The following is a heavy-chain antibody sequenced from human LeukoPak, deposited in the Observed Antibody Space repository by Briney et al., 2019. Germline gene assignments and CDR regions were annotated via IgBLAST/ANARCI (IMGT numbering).Heavy chain of an antibody. V-gene: IGHV3-9*01. CDR2: ISWNSGSI. J-gene: IGHJ4*02. D-gene: IGHD1-26*01. Sequence: GGSLRLSCAASGFTFDDYAMHWVRQAPGKGLEWVSGISWNSGSIGYADSVKGRFTISRDNTKNSLYLQMNSLRAEDTALYYCAKEYSGSYHDWGQGTLVTVSS. CDR1: GFTFDDYA. CDR3: AKEYSGSYHD.